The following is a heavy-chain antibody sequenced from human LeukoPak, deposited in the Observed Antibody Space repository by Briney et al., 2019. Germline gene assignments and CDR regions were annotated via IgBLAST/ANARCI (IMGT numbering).Heavy chain of an antibody. CDR2: ISYDGSNK. J-gene: IGHJ4*02. D-gene: IGHD3-10*01. CDR1: GFTFSSYA. CDR3: AREGAGFGEHFDY. V-gene: IGHV3-30-3*01. Sequence: GGSLRLSCAASGFTFSSYAMHWVRQAPGKGLEWVAVISYDGSNKYYADSVKGRFTISRDNSKNTLYLQMNSLRAEDTAVYYCAREGAGFGEHFDYWGQGTLVTVSS.